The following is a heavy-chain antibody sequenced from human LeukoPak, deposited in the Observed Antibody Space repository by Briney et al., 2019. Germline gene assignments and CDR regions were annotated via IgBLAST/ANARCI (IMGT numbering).Heavy chain of an antibody. Sequence: GGSLRLSCSASGFTFNSYPVHWVRQAPGKGLEYVSGISRNGGSTYYADSVKGRFTISRDNSKNTLYLRMSSLRAEDTAVYYFVKEGGFMVAPNSVFDIWGKGKMVTVSS. CDR3: VKEGGFMVAPNSVFDI. V-gene: IGHV3-64D*06. D-gene: IGHD4/OR15-4a*01. J-gene: IGHJ3*02. CDR2: ISRNGGST. CDR1: GFTFNSYP.